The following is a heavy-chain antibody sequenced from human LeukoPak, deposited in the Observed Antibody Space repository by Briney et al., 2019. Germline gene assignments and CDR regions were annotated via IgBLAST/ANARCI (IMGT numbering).Heavy chain of an antibody. Sequence: GGSLRLSCAASGFTFDDYAMHWVRQAPGKGLEWVSGISWNSGSIGYADSVKGRFTISRDNAKNSLYLQMNSLRAEDTASYYCAKDMGYSSSWYLSPFDYWGQGTLVTVSS. CDR1: GFTFDDYA. V-gene: IGHV3-9*01. D-gene: IGHD6-13*01. CDR3: AKDMGYSSSWYLSPFDY. CDR2: ISWNSGSI. J-gene: IGHJ4*02.